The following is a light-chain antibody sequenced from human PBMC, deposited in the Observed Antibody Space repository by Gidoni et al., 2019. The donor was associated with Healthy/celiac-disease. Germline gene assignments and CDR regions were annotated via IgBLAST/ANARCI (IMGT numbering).Light chain of an antibody. V-gene: IGLV3-21*02. Sequence: SYVLPQPPSVSVAPGQTARITCGGNNSGSKSVHWYQQKPGQAPVLVVYDDSDRPSGIPERFSGSNSGNTATLTISRVEAGDEADYYCQVWDSSSDHKVFGTGTKVTVL. CDR1: NSGSKS. CDR3: QVWDSSSDHKV. J-gene: IGLJ1*01. CDR2: DDS.